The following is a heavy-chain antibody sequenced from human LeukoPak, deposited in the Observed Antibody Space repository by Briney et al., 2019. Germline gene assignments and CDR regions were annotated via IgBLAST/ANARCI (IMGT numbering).Heavy chain of an antibody. J-gene: IGHJ5*02. CDR3: ARAPYYDSSGYDP. Sequence: GGSLRLSCAASGFPFSDYYMSGIRQAPGKGLEWVSYISSSGTTIYYADSVKGRFTISRDNAKNSLYLQMNSLRAEDTAVYYCARAPYYDSSGYDPWGQGTLVTVSS. CDR2: ISSSGTTI. D-gene: IGHD3-22*01. V-gene: IGHV3-11*01. CDR1: GFPFSDYY.